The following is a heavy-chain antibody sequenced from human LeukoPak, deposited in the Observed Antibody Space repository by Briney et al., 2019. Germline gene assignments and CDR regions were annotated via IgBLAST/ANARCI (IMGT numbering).Heavy chain of an antibody. CDR1: GYSITSNSY. V-gene: IGHV4-39*01. CDR3: ARQTGSGLFILP. CDR2: IYYSGNT. Sequence: SETLSLTCIVSGYSITSNSYWGWIRQPPGKGLEWIGSIYYSGNTYYNASLKSQVSISIDTSKNQFSLRLTSVTAADTAVYYCARQTGSGLFILPGGQGTLVTVSS. D-gene: IGHD3/OR15-3a*01. J-gene: IGHJ4*02.